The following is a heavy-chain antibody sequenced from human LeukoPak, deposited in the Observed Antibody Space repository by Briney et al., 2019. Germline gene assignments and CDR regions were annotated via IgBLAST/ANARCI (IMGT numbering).Heavy chain of an antibody. J-gene: IGHJ3*02. V-gene: IGHV3-23*01. D-gene: IGHD1-26*01. CDR1: GFTFSNHA. Sequence: GGSLRLSCAASGFTFSNHAMSWGRQAPGHGLEWVSGISGGGGSTYYADSVKGRFTISRDNSKNTLYLQMNSLRAEDTAVYYCAKDLVGATSGPDAFDIWGQGTMVTVSS. CDR2: ISGGGGST. CDR3: AKDLVGATSGPDAFDI.